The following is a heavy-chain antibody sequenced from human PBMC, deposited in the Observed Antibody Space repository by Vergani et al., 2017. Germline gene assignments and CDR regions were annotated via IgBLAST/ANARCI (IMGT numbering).Heavy chain of an antibody. J-gene: IGHJ4*02. D-gene: IGHD4-17*01. Sequence: QVQLQESGPGLVKPSETLSLTCAVSGYSISSGYYWGWIRQPPGKGLEWIGSIYHSGSTNYNPSLKSRVTISVDTSKNQFSLKLSSVTAADTAVYYCARVGRDYGVPTADYFDYWGQGTLVTVSS. CDR3: ARVGRDYGVPTADYFDY. CDR2: IYHSGST. CDR1: GYSISSGYY. V-gene: IGHV4-38-2*01.